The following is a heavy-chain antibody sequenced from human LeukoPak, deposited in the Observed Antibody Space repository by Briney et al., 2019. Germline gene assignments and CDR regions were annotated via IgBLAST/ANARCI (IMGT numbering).Heavy chain of an antibody. CDR1: GFTVSSNY. CDR3: AKDCLVGGNCYLDY. J-gene: IGHJ4*02. Sequence: GGSLRLSCAASGFTVSSNYMSWVRQAPGKGLEWVAVISYDGSNKYYADSVKGRFTISRDNSKNTLYLQMNSLRAEDTAVYYCAKDCLVGGNCYLDYWGQGTLVTVSS. D-gene: IGHD4-23*01. CDR2: ISYDGSNK. V-gene: IGHV3-30*18.